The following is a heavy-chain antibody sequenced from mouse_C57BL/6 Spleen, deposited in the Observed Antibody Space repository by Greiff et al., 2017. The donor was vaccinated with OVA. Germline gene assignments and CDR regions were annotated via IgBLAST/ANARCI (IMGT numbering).Heavy chain of an antibody. V-gene: IGHV5-16*01. D-gene: IGHD2-4*01. Sequence: EVKLVESEGGLVQPGSSMKLSCTASGFTFSDYYMAWVRQVPEKGLEWVANINYDGSSTYYLDSLKSRFIISRDNAKNILYLQMSSLKSEDTATYYCAREGIYYDYSYAMDYWGQGTSVTVSS. CDR1: GFTFSDYY. CDR2: INYDGSST. CDR3: AREGIYYDYSYAMDY. J-gene: IGHJ4*01.